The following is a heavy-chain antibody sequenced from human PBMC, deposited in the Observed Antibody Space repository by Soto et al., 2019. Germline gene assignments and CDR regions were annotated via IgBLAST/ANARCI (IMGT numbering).Heavy chain of an antibody. Sequence: QVQLQESGPGLVKPSQTLSLTCTVSGGSISSGGYYWSWIRQHPGKGLEWIGYIYYSGSTYYNPSLKSRVTISVDTSKNQFSLKLSSVTAADTAVYYCAIVAWRYCSSTSCSRGYYFDYWGHGTLVTVSS. CDR3: AIVAWRYCSSTSCSRGYYFDY. CDR2: IYYSGST. CDR1: GGSISSGGYY. V-gene: IGHV4-31*03. D-gene: IGHD2-2*01. J-gene: IGHJ4*01.